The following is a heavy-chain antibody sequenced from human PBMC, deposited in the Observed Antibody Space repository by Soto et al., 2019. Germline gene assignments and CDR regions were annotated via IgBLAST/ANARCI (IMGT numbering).Heavy chain of an antibody. D-gene: IGHD6-19*01. V-gene: IGHV1-18*01. CDR2: ISAYNGNT. CDR1: CSTFTSYG. CDR3: ARDLIAVAGTPDYYYGMDV. J-gene: IGHJ6*02. Sequence: ASVTVSCQASCSTFTSYGISWVRQAPGQGLEWMGWISAYNGNTNYAQKLQGRVTMTTDTSTSTAYMELSSLRSEDTAVYYCARDLIAVAGTPDYYYGMDVWGQGTTVTVSS.